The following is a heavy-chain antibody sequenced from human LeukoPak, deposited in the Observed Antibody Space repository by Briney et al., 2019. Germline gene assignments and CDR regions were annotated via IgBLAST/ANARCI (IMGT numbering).Heavy chain of an antibody. D-gene: IGHD3-9*01. CDR3: ARGGDILTGYDFDI. Sequence: KPSETLSLTCAVYGGSFSGYYWSWIRQPPGKGLEWIGEINHSGSTNYNPSLKSRVTISVETSKNQCSLKLSSVTAADTAVYYCARGGDILTGYDFDIWGQGTMVTVSS. CDR1: GGSFSGYY. CDR2: INHSGST. J-gene: IGHJ3*02. V-gene: IGHV4-34*01.